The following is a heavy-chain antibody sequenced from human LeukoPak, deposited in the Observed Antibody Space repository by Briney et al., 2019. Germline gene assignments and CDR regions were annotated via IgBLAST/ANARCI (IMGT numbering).Heavy chain of an antibody. Sequence: GGSLRLSCAASGFSFGNHAMIWVRQAAGKGLEWVSVVSGSGDTTHYADSVRGRFTPFRDNSKNTLFLLLDSLRAEDTAIYYCARDPYSGSYSADVYYYYMDVWGKGTTVTVSS. D-gene: IGHD1-26*01. CDR1: GFSFGNHA. V-gene: IGHV3-23*01. CDR3: ARDPYSGSYSADVYYYYMDV. CDR2: VSGSGDTT. J-gene: IGHJ6*03.